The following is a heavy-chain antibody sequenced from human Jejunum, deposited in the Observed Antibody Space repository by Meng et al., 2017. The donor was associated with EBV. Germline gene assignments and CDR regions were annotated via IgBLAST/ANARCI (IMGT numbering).Heavy chain of an antibody. J-gene: IGHJ4*02. D-gene: IGHD1-1*01. CDR3: ARDPYDDKRADFDY. CDR2: IWFDGSIK. CDR1: GVAFSRYA. Sequence: RVGVWGAGVQPVWPPRPSLATAGVAFSRYARDWVSQTQGKGLEWVAVIWFDGSIKYYEDSVKGRFTISRANSKNMVYLQMNSLTAEDTAVYYCARDPYDDKRADFDYWGQGTLVTVSS. V-gene: IGHV3-33*01.